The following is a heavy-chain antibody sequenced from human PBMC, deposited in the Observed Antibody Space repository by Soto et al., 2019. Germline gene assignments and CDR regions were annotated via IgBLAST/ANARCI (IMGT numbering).Heavy chain of an antibody. J-gene: IGHJ4*02. CDR2: INSDGSST. CDR1: GFTFSSYW. CDR3: ARDPEGDYYGSSGTIYDD. V-gene: IGHV3-74*01. Sequence: EGQLVESGGGLVQPGGSLRLSCAASGFTFSSYWMHWVRQAPGKALLWVSLINSDGSSTSYADSGKGRCTISRDNAKRTRSLQMNSVRVGDTAVYYCARDPEGDYYGSSGTIYDDWGQGTLVTVSS. D-gene: IGHD3-22*01.